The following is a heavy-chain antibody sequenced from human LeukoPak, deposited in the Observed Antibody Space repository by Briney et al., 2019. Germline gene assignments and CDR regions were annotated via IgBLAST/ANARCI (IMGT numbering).Heavy chain of an antibody. D-gene: IGHD3-22*01. Sequence: SETLSLTCTVSGGSISSYYWSWIRQPPGKGLEWIGYIYYSGSTNYNPSLKSRVTISVDTSKNQFSLKLSSVTAADTAVYYCARLIYYDSSGYRLPDYWGQGTLVTVSS. CDR1: GGSISSYY. CDR3: ARLIYYDSSGYRLPDY. V-gene: IGHV4-59*08. J-gene: IGHJ4*02. CDR2: IYYSGST.